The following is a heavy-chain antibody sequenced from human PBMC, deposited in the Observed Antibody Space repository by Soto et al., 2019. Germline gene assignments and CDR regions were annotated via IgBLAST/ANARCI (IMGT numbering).Heavy chain of an antibody. D-gene: IGHD2-15*01. CDR3: ASHFTGVLVLGASPPGGDNYGWDV. V-gene: IGHV1-69*02. J-gene: IGHJ6*02. Sequence: QVQLVQSGAEVKKPGSSVKVSCKASGGTFSRYTISWVRQAPGQGLEWMGRIIPILDIPNYAQNFQGRVKITADKSTSPAYMELSSLRSDDTAVYYCASHFTGVLVLGASPPGGDNYGWDVWGQGTTVTVSS. CDR1: GGTFSRYT. CDR2: IIPILDIP.